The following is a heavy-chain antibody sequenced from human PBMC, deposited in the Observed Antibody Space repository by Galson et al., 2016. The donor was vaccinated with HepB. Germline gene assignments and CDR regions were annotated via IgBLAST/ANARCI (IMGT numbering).Heavy chain of an antibody. V-gene: IGHV3-7*01. D-gene: IGHD2-8*02. CDR2: XXXDGXEK. Sequence: LRLSCAASGFTFSSDWMSWVRQAPGKGLXXXANXXXDGXEKYYVDSVKGRFTISRDNAKNSLYRQMNSLRAEDTAVYYCASWWQTPASYFDYWGQGTLVTVSS. CDR1: GFTFSSDW. J-gene: IGHJ4*02. CDR3: ASWWQTPASYFDY.